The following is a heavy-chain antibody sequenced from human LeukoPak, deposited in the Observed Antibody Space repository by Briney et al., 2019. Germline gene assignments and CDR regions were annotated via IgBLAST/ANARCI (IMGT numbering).Heavy chain of an antibody. J-gene: IGHJ4*02. D-gene: IGHD6-13*01. V-gene: IGHV4-59*01. CDR2: IYYNGNSGNT. Sequence: PSETLSLTCTVSGASISSYYWSWIRLPPGKGLEWIGFIYYNGNSGNTNYNPSLKTRVTISVDTSKNQSSLKLSSVTAADTAVYYCARAGSSWSYDYWGQGTLVTVAS. CDR1: GASISSYY. CDR3: ARAGSSWSYDY.